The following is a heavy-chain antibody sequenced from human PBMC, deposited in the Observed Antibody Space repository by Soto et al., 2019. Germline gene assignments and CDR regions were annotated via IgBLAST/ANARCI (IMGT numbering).Heavy chain of an antibody. D-gene: IGHD5-18*01. CDR1: GFSVSSNY. CDR3: AKDRSYPRDQFHY. V-gene: IGHV3-53*01. J-gene: IGHJ4*02. CDR2: HYSGGST. Sequence: GSLRLSCAISGFSVSSNYLSWVRQAPGKGLEWVSVHYSGGSTYYADSVQGRFTISRDKSNNTLYLQMRRVRAEDTAVYFCAKDRSYPRDQFHYWGQGTLVTAPQ.